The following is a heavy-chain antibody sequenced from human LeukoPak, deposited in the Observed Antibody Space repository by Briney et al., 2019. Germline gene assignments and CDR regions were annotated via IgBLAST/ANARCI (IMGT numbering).Heavy chain of an antibody. J-gene: IGHJ6*02. CDR3: ARAGDYYGSGSYYPPYYYGMDV. Sequence: PSETLSLTCTVSGGSISSYHWSWIPQPPGKGLEWIGYIYYSGSTNYNPSLKSRVTISVDTSKNQFSLKLSSVTAADTAVYYCARAGDYYGSGSYYPPYYYGMDVWGQGTTVTVSS. CDR1: GGSISSYH. CDR2: IYYSGST. D-gene: IGHD3-10*01. V-gene: IGHV4-59*01.